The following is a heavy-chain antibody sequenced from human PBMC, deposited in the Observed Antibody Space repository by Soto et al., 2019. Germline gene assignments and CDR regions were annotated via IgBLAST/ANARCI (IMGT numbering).Heavy chain of an antibody. J-gene: IGHJ3*02. CDR3: ARDAPLLADAFDI. Sequence: QVHLVQSGAEVKKPGASVKVSCKASGYIFTTYGISWVRQAPGQGLEWMGWISSSNGNTNYAQKFQGRVTMTTDTSTRTAYMELRNLRSDDTAAYYCARDAPLLADAFDIWGQGTMVTVSP. V-gene: IGHV1-18*01. D-gene: IGHD3-3*02. CDR1: GYIFTTYG. CDR2: ISSSNGNT.